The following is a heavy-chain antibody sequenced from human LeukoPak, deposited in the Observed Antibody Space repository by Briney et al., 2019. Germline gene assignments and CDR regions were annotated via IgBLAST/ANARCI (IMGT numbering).Heavy chain of an antibody. CDR1: GFTFSDYY. CDR3: AREVQDFGYGSSDDAFDI. V-gene: IGHV3-11*01. CDR2: ISSSGSTI. D-gene: IGHD6-6*01. Sequence: PGGSLRLSCAASGFTFSDYYMSWIRQAPGKGLEWVSYISSSGSTIYYADSVKGRFTISRDNAKNSLYLQMNSLRAEDTAVYYCAREVQDFGYGSSDDAFDIWGQGTMVTVSS. J-gene: IGHJ3*02.